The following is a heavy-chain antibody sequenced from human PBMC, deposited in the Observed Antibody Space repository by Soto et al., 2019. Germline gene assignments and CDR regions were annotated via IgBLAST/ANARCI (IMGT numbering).Heavy chain of an antibody. Sequence: GASVKVSCKVSGGVFRRYAISWVRQAPGQGLEWLGGIVPIFGTTNYAQKFQGRVTIVADESTSTAYMDLSSLRSDDTAVYYCARPDERSYHSNPHYYYALDVWGQGTTVTVSS. J-gene: IGHJ6*02. CDR2: IVPIFGTT. V-gene: IGHV1-69*13. CDR1: GGVFRRYA. CDR3: ARPDERSYHSNPHYYYALDV. D-gene: IGHD3-16*02.